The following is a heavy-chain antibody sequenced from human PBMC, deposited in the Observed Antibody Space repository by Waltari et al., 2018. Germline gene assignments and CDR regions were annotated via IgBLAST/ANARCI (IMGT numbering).Heavy chain of an antibody. CDR1: GFTLGDYA. J-gene: IGHJ4*02. CDR2: IRSKAYGGTT. CDR3: TSRGYSGRYYADY. D-gene: IGHD1-26*01. Sequence: EVQLVESGGGLVQPGRSMRLSCTASGFTLGDYAMSWFRQAPGKGLEWVGFIRSKAYGGTTEYAASVKGRFTISRDDSKSIAYLQMNSLKTEDTAVYYCTSRGYSGRYYADYWGQGTLVTVSS. V-gene: IGHV3-49*03.